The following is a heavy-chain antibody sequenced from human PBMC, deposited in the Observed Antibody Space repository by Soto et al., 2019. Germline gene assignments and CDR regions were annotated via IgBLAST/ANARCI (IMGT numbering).Heavy chain of an antibody. CDR1: GGSMSNGYYY. D-gene: IGHD1-20*01. Sequence: QVQLQESGPGLVKPSQTLSLTCTVSGGSMSNGYYYWSWVRQNPGKGLEWIGHIYHSGRTYYNPSHKSRVGILVDTSKTQFSLNLNSVTAADTAVYYCARWVEVSLDYFDSWGQGTPVTVSS. J-gene: IGHJ4*02. CDR2: IYHSGRT. V-gene: IGHV4-31*03. CDR3: ARWVEVSLDYFDS.